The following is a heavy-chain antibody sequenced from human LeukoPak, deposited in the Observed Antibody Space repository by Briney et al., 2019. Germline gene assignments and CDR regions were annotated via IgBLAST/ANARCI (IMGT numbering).Heavy chain of an antibody. J-gene: IGHJ4*02. V-gene: IGHV4-59*01. CDR2: IYYSGST. D-gene: IGHD3-22*01. CDR3: AKNAGDYYDSSGYYEYYFDY. CDR1: GGSISSYY. Sequence: SETLSLTCTVSGGSISSYYWSWIRQPPGEGLEWIGYIYYSGSTNYNPSLKSRVTISVDTSKNQFSLKLSSVTAADTAVYYCAKNAGDYYDSSGYYEYYFDYWGQGTLVTVSS.